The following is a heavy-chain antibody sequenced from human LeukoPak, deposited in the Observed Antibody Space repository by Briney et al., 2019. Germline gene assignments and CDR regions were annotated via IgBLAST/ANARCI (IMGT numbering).Heavy chain of an antibody. D-gene: IGHD2-15*01. CDR3: ARGLCSGGSCYPDHFDY. CDR1: GGSFSGYY. Sequence: KPSETLSLTCAVYGGSFSGYYWSWIRQPPGKGLEWIGEINHSGSTNYNPSLKSRVTISVDTSKNQFSLKLSSVTAADTAVYYCARGLCSGGSCYPDHFDYWGQGTLVTVSS. CDR2: INHSGST. J-gene: IGHJ4*02. V-gene: IGHV4-34*01.